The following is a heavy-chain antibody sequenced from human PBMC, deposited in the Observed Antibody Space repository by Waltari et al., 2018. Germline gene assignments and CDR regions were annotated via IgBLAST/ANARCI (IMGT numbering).Heavy chain of an antibody. CDR1: GFTFSSYA. CDR3: ARRGVGGAGGGMDV. D-gene: IGHD3-16*01. J-gene: IGHJ6*02. Sequence: QVQLVESGGGVVQPGRSLRLSCAASGFTFSSYAMHWVRQAPGKGLEWVAVISYDGSNKYYADSVKGRFTISRDNSKNTLYLQMNSLRAEDTAVYYCARRGVGGAGGGMDVWGQGTTVTVSS. V-gene: IGHV3-30*07. CDR2: ISYDGSNK.